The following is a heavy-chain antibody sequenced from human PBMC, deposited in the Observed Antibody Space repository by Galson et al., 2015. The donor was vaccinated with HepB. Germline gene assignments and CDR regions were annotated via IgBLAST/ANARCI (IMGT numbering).Heavy chain of an antibody. CDR1: GFTFSSYS. Sequence: LRLSCAASGFTFSSYSMNWVRQAPGKGLEWVSSISSSSSYIYYADSVKGRFTISRDNAKNSLYLQMNSLRAEDTAVYYCARDTNWYNWFDPWGQGTLVTVSS. J-gene: IGHJ5*02. CDR2: ISSSSSYI. D-gene: IGHD1-1*01. V-gene: IGHV3-21*01. CDR3: ARDTNWYNWFDP.